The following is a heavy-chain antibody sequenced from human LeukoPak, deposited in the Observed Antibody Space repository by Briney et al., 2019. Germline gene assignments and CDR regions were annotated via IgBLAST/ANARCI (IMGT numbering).Heavy chain of an antibody. D-gene: IGHD3-3*01. V-gene: IGHV4-4*07. CDR1: GGSITTFF. CDR2: IYTSGTT. Sequence: PSETLSLTCTVSGGSITTFFWSWIRQPAGKGLEWIGRIYTSGTTNYNPSLKSRVTMSVDTSKNQFSLNLTSVTVADTAVYYCARENYYDFWSGYYGGDYYMDVWGKGTTVTASS. J-gene: IGHJ6*03. CDR3: ARENYYDFWSGYYGGDYYMDV.